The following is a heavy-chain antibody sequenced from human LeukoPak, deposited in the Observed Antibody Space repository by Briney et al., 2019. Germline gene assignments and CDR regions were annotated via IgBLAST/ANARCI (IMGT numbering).Heavy chain of an antibody. CDR2: IYHSGST. Sequence: SETLSLTCAVSGGSISSGGYSWSWIRQPPGKGLEWIGYIYHSGSTYYNPSLKSRVTISVDRSKNQFSLKLSSVTAADTAVYYCARTLNGGRGRWLYYFDYWGQGTLVTDSS. V-gene: IGHV4-30-2*01. CDR3: ARTLNGGRGRWLYYFDY. J-gene: IGHJ4*02. D-gene: IGHD3-22*01. CDR1: GGSISSGGYS.